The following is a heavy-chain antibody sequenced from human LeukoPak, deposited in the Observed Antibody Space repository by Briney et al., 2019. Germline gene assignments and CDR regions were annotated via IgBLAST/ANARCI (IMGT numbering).Heavy chain of an antibody. CDR1: GFTFSSYW. J-gene: IGHJ6*02. V-gene: IGHV3-7*01. CDR3: ARDTVTTLAYYYYGMDV. CDR2: IKQDGSEK. Sequence: GGSLRLSCAASGFTFSSYWMSWVRQAPGKGLEWVAHIKQDGSEKYYVDSVKGRFTISRDNAKNSLYLQMNSLRAEDTGVYYCARDTVTTLAYYYYGMDVWGQGTTVTVSS. D-gene: IGHD4-11*01.